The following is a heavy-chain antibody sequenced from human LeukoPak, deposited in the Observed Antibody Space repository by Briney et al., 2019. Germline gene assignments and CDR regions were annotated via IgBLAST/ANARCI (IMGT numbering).Heavy chain of an antibody. CDR1: GFTFSSYA. CDR3: AKRGAGATLDY. CDR2: ISYDGSNK. J-gene: IGHJ4*02. Sequence: GGSLRLSCAASGFTFSSYAMHRVRQAPGKGLEWVAVISYDGSNKYYADSVKGRFTISRDNAKNSLYLQMNSLRAEDTAVYYCAKRGAGATLDYWGQGALVTVSS. V-gene: IGHV3-30-3*02. D-gene: IGHD4/OR15-4a*01.